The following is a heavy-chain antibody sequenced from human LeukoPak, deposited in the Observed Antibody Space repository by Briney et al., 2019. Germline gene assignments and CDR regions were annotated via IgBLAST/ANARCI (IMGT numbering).Heavy chain of an antibody. D-gene: IGHD2/OR15-2a*01. CDR1: GFTFSSYG. CDR3: AREDPSVNDAFDI. Sequence: GGSLRLSCAASGFTFSSYGMHWVRQAPGQGLEWVAVIPFDGKNKYFADSVRGRFIISRDNSKNTLDLEMNSLRAEDTAVYYCAREDPSVNDAFDIWGQGTMVTVSS. J-gene: IGHJ3*02. V-gene: IGHV3-30*03. CDR2: IPFDGKNK.